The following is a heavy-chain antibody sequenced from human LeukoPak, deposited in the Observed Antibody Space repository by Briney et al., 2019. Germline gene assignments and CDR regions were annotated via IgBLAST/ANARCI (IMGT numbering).Heavy chain of an antibody. CDR3: ARHEWYSSSWTGAFDI. CDR1: GGSISSSSYY. D-gene: IGHD6-13*01. J-gene: IGHJ3*02. V-gene: IGHV4-39*01. CDR2: IYYSGST. Sequence: SETLSLTCTVSGGSISSSSYYWGWIRQPPGKGLEWIGSIYYSGSTYYNPSLKSRVTISVDTSKNQFSLKLSSVTAADTAVYYCARHEWYSSSWTGAFDIWGQGTMVTVSS.